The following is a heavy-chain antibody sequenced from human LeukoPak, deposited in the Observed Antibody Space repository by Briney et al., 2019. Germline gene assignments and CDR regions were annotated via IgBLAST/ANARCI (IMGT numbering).Heavy chain of an antibody. J-gene: IGHJ5*02. CDR3: ARRIVATNSNWFDP. V-gene: IGHV4-4*09. CDR1: GGSISSYY. CDR2: IYTSGST. D-gene: IGHD5-12*01. Sequence: SETLSLTCTVSGGSISSYYWSWIRQPPGKGLEWIGYIYTSGSTNYNPSLKSRVTISVDTSKNQFSLKLSSVTAADTAVYYCARRIVATNSNWFDPWGQGTLVTVSS.